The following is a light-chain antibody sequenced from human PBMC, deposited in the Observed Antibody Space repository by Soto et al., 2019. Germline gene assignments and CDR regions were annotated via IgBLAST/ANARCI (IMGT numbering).Light chain of an antibody. CDR3: QTWGPGFRV. Sequence: QAVLTQSPSASASLGASVTLTCTLSTGHSNYAIAWYQQQPEKGPRYLIKVYSDGSHIKGDGIPGRFSGSSSGAERYLTISSLQSEDEADYYCQTWGPGFRVFGGGTKLTVL. CDR2: VYSDGSH. V-gene: IGLV4-69*01. J-gene: IGLJ3*02. CDR1: TGHSNYA.